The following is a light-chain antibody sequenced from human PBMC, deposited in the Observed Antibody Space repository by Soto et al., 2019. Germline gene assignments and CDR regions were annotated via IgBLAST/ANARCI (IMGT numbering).Light chain of an antibody. CDR3: QQYNHWYT. Sequence: DIQMTQSPSTLSASVGDSVTITCRASESINSWLAWYQQKPGKAPKLLIYKASSLQSGVPSRFSGSGSGTEFTLTISSLQPDDFATYYCQQYNHWYTFGRGTKLEIQ. V-gene: IGKV1-5*03. J-gene: IGKJ2*01. CDR1: ESINSW. CDR2: KAS.